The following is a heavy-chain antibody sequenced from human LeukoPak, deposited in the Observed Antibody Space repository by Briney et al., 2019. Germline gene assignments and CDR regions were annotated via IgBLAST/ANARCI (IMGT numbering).Heavy chain of an antibody. D-gene: IGHD3-10*01. CDR2: ISSSSSYI. V-gene: IGHV3-21*01. J-gene: IGHJ4*02. CDR3: ATGLLWFGELLSAHGY. Sequence: GGSLRLSCAASGFTFSSYSMNWVRQAPGKGLEWVSSISSSSSYIYYADSVKGRFTISRDNAKNSLYLQMNSLRAEDTAVYYCATGLLWFGELLSAHGYWGQGTLVTVSS. CDR1: GFTFSSYS.